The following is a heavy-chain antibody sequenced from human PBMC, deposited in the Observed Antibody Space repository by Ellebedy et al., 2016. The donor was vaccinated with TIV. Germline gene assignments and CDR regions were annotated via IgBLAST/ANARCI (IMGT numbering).Heavy chain of an antibody. D-gene: IGHD3-22*01. CDR1: GFTFSNFA. CDR3: AKGSSSGFNYDRVGFQY. J-gene: IGHJ4*02. Sequence: GGSLRLSCAASGFTFSNFALHWVRQAPGKGLEWLSVISGGGDNTYNADSVKGRFTITRENSKNTLFLQMNRLRAEDTAVYYCAKGSSSGFNYDRVGFQYWGQGTLVTVSS. CDR2: ISGGGDNT. V-gene: IGHV3-23*01.